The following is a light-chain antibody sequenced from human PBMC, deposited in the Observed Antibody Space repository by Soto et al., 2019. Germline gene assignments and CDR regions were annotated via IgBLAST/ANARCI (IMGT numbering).Light chain of an antibody. V-gene: IGKV1-27*01. Sequence: DIQMTQSPSSLSASVGDRVTITCRASQAIYNYLAWYQQKPVKVPTLLISAASTLQSGVPSRFSGSGSGTDFTLTIISLQPEDVATYYCQKFSAVPTFGGGSKVEI. CDR1: QAIYNY. CDR3: QKFSAVPT. J-gene: IGKJ4*01. CDR2: AAS.